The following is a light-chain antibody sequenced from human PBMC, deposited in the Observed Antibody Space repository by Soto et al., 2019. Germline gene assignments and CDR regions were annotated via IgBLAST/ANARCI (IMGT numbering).Light chain of an antibody. J-gene: IGKJ4*01. V-gene: IGKV1-5*01. CDR1: QSISSW. CDR3: QQSYSTLPLT. Sequence: DIQMSQSPSTLSASVGDRVTITCRASQSISSWLAWYQQKPGKAXKLLIYDASSLESGVPSRFSGSGSGTXFTLTISSLQPDDFATYYCQQSYSTLPLTFGGGTKVDIK. CDR2: DAS.